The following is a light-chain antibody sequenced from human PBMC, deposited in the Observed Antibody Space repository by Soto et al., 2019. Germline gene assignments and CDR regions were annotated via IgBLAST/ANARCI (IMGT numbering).Light chain of an antibody. CDR1: SSNIGSNT. CDR3: TAWDDSLNGVL. J-gene: IGLJ2*01. Sequence: QSVLTQPPSASETPGQTVSISCSGSSSNIGSNTVNWYQQFPGTAPKLLIYSSILRPSGVLDRFSGSKSGTSASLAISGLQSEDEADYYCTAWDDSLNGVLFGGGTKLTVL. V-gene: IGLV1-44*01. CDR2: SSI.